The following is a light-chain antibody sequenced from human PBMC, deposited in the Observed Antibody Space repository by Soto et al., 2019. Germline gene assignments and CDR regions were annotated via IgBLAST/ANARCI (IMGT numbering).Light chain of an antibody. CDR2: AAS. CDR1: QGIKND. Sequence: AIQMTQSPSSLSASVGDRVTITCRASQGIKNDLGWYQQKPGKALKLLIYAASSLQSGVPSRFSGSGSGTDFTLTISSLQPEDFATYYCQQDYSYPLTFGQGTKVEIK. J-gene: IGKJ1*01. V-gene: IGKV1-6*01. CDR3: QQDYSYPLT.